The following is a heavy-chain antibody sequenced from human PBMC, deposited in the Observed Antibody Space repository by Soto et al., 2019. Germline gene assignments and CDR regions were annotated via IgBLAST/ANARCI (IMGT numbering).Heavy chain of an antibody. Sequence: GGSLRLSCAASGFTFNIYAMSWVRQAPGKGLEWVSAISGSGGGTYYADSVEGRLTITKDTSKNQVVLTMTNMDPVDTPAYCWAHGYYYILTGNPNWGQGTLVTGSS. CDR1: GFTFNIYA. V-gene: IGHV3-23*01. CDR2: ISGSGGGT. D-gene: IGHD3-9*01. J-gene: IGHJ4*01. CDR3: AHGYYYILTGNPN.